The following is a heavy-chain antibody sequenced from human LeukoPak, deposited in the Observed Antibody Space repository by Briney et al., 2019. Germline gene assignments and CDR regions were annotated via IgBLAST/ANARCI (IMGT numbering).Heavy chain of an antibody. CDR2: ISDSGSST. J-gene: IGHJ6*02. CDR1: GFTFSNYA. Sequence: GGSLRLSCAASGFTFSNYAMSWVRQAPGKGLEWVSIISDSGSSTYYADSVKGRFTISRDKSKNTLYLQMNSLRAEDTVIYYCAKAYDRSGAFYYYYGMDVWGQGTTVTVSS. V-gene: IGHV3-23*01. D-gene: IGHD3-22*01. CDR3: AKAYDRSGAFYYYYGMDV.